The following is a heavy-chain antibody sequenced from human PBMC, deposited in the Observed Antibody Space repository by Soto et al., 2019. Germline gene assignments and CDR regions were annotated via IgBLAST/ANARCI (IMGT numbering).Heavy chain of an antibody. Sequence: QVQLVEFGGGVVQPGRSLRLSCAASGFTFSTYGIHWVRRAPGKGLEWVALISYDGNNKYYADSVKGRFTISRDNSKNTLYLQMNSLRAEDTAVYYCAKDKSATFGYLDYWGQGTLVTVSS. D-gene: IGHD3-10*02. CDR3: AKDKSATFGYLDY. V-gene: IGHV3-30*18. CDR1: GFTFSTYG. CDR2: ISYDGNNK. J-gene: IGHJ4*02.